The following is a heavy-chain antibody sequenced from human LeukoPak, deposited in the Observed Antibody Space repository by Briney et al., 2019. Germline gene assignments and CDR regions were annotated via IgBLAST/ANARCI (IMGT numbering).Heavy chain of an antibody. CDR1: GGSISSSSYY. J-gene: IGHJ5*02. D-gene: IGHD3-16*01. Sequence: KPSETLSLTCTVSGGSISSSSYYWGWIRQPPGKGLEWIGSIYYSGSTYYNPSLKSRVTISVDTSKNQFSLKLSSVTAADTAVYYCARSNDARGGRRFDPWGQGTLVTVSS. CDR2: IYYSGST. CDR3: ARSNDARGGRRFDP. V-gene: IGHV4-39*01.